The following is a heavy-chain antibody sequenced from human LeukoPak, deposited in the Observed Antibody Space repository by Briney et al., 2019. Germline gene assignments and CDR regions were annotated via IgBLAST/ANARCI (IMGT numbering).Heavy chain of an antibody. V-gene: IGHV4-61*02. J-gene: IGHJ4*02. CDR2: MSTSGST. CDR3: ARHRTLFGYCSSTSCPSLFDY. Sequence: SETLSLTCTVSGDSISSSNYYWSWIRQPAGKGLEWIGRMSTSGSTNYNPSLKSRVTISVDTSKSQFSLNLNSVTAADTAVYYCARHRTLFGYCSSTSCPSLFDYWGQGTLVTVSS. D-gene: IGHD2-2*01. CDR1: GDSISSSNYY.